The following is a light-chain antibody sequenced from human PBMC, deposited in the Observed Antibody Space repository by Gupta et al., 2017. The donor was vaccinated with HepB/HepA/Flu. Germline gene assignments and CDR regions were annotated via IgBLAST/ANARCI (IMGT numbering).Light chain of an antibody. Sequence: VPTQPSPVSVAPRETARLIRGGNNIGSESVHWYQRKPGQSPVLVIYYNSDRPSGIPERFSGSNSGSTATLTISRVAAGDEADYYCQIWDTNSHHVVFGGGTKLTVL. J-gene: IGLJ2*01. CDR1: NIGSES. V-gene: IGLV3-21*04. CDR3: QIWDTNSHHVV. CDR2: YNS.